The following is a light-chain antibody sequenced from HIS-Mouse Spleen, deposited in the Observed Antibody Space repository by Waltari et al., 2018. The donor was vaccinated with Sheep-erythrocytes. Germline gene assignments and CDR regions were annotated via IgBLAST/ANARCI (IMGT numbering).Light chain of an antibody. J-gene: IGLJ1*01. CDR1: SSNIGSNY. CDR2: RNN. CDR3: AAWDDSLSGL. Sequence: QSVLTQPPSASGTPGQRVTISCSGSSSNIGSNYVYWYQQLPGTAPKLLIYRNNQRPAGVPDRFSGSKSGTSASLAISGLRSGDEADYYCAAWDDSLSGLFGTGTKVTVL. V-gene: IGLV1-47*01.